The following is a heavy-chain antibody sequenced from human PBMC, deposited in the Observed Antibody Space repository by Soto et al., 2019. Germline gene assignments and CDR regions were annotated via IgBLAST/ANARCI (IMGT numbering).Heavy chain of an antibody. Sequence: QVQLVQSGAEVKKPGSSVKVSCKASGGTFSSYAISWVRQAPVQGLEWMGGIIPIFGTANYAQKFQGRVTITADKSTSTAYMELSSLRSEDTAVYYCASSAYHSSSWWGDGGKTQSNWFDPWGQGTLVTVSS. V-gene: IGHV1-69*06. CDR1: GGTFSSYA. CDR2: IIPIFGTA. J-gene: IGHJ5*02. CDR3: ASSAYHSSSWWGDGGKTQSNWFDP. D-gene: IGHD6-13*01.